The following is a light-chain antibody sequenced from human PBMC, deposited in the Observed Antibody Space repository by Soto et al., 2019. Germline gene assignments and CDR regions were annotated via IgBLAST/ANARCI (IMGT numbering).Light chain of an antibody. CDR1: SSNIGAGYD. J-gene: IGLJ3*02. V-gene: IGLV1-40*01. CDR3: QSYDSSLSGWV. CDR2: GNS. Sequence: QSLPTQPPSVSGAPGQRVTISCTGSSSNIGAGYDVHWYQQLPGTAPKLLISGNSDRPSGVPDRFSGSKSGTSASLAITGLQAEDETDYFCQSYDSSLSGWVFGGGTKLTVL.